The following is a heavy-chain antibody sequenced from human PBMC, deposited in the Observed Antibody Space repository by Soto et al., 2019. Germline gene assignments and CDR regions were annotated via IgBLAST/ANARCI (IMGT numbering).Heavy chain of an antibody. Sequence: EVQLLESGGGLVQPGESLRLSCAASGFTFSIYAMKWVRQSPGKGQEWVAGMTGSGGDIRYADSVKGRFTISKDNSKNTLYLQMNSLRAEDTAMYYCAKDAVYGDGLWLAANWGQGTLVTVSS. J-gene: IGHJ4*02. CDR3: AKDAVYGDGLWLAAN. CDR1: GFTFSIYA. V-gene: IGHV3-23*01. D-gene: IGHD2-21*02. CDR2: MTGSGGDI.